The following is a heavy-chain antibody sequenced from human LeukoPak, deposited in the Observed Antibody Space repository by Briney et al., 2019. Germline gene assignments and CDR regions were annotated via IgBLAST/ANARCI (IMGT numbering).Heavy chain of an antibody. V-gene: IGHV3-48*04. CDR2: ISSSSSTI. CDR3: ARADFWSGYSVNFDY. Sequence: GGSLRLSCAASGFTFSSYSMNWVRQAPGKGLEWVSYISSSSSTIYYADSVKGRFTISRDNAKNSLYLQMNSLRAEDTAVYYCARADFWSGYSVNFDYWGQGNLVTVSS. D-gene: IGHD3-3*01. CDR1: GFTFSSYS. J-gene: IGHJ4*02.